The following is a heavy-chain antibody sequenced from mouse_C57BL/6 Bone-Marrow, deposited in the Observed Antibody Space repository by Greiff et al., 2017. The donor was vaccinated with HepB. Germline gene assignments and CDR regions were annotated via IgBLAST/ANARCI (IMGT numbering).Heavy chain of an antibody. CDR1: GYAFSSSW. J-gene: IGHJ4*01. V-gene: IGHV1-82*01. CDR3: ARSLYNPTGYYYAMDY. CDR2: IYPGDGDT. Sequence: VKLVESGPELVKPGASVKISCKASGYAFSSSWMNWVKQRPGKGLEWIGRIYPGDGDTNYNGKFKGKATLTADKSSSTAYMQLSSLTSEDSAVYFCARSLYNPTGYYYAMDYWGQGTSVTVSS. D-gene: IGHD1-1*01.